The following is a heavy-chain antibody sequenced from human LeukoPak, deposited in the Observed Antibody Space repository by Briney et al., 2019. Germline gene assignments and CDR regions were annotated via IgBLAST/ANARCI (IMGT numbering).Heavy chain of an antibody. Sequence: GGSLRLSCTASGFTFGDYAMSWFRQAPGKGLEWVGSIRSKAYGGTTEYAASVKGRFTISRDDSKSIAYLQMNSLKTEDTAVYYCTRVEEWLADYDYWGQGTLVTVSS. CDR3: TRVEEWLADYDY. CDR1: GFTFGDYA. V-gene: IGHV3-49*03. D-gene: IGHD6-19*01. CDR2: IRSKAYGGTT. J-gene: IGHJ4*02.